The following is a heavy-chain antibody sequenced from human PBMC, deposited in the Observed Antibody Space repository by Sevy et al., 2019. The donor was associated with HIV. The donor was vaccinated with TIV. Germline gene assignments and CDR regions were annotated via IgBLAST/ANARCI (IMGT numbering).Heavy chain of an antibody. V-gene: IGHV1-46*01. CDR1: GYTFSNYY. Sequence: ASVKVSCKASGYTFSNYYIHWVRQAPGQGLEWMGVINPSGGSTNYAQKFQGRVTMTRDPSTSTVYMELSSLRSEDTAIYYCARDKYASSSMDYWGQGTLVTVSS. CDR3: ARDKYASSSMDY. D-gene: IGHD6-6*01. J-gene: IGHJ4*02. CDR2: INPSGGST.